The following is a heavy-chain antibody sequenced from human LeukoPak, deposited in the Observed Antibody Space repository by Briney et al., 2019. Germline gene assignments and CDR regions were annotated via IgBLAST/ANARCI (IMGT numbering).Heavy chain of an antibody. CDR3: ARESASYCGGDCPRGAFDI. CDR1: GFTFSSYG. V-gene: IGHV3-30*02. Sequence: GGSLRLSCAASGFTFSSYGMHWVRQAPGKGLEWVAFIRYDGSNKYYADSVKGRFTISRDNSKNTLYLRMNSLRAEDTAVYYCARESASYCGGDCPRGAFDIWGQGTMVTVSS. J-gene: IGHJ3*02. D-gene: IGHD2-21*02. CDR2: IRYDGSNK.